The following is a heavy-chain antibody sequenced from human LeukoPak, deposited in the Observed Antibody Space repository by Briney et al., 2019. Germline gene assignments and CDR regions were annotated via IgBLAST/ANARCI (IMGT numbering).Heavy chain of an antibody. J-gene: IGHJ3*02. V-gene: IGHV4-59*02. CDR3: ARPYSGSARAFDI. CDR2: IYYSGST. Sequence: PSETLSLTCTVSGGSVCSLYWIWIPQPPGKGLEGIGYIYYSGSTNYNPSLKSRVSISVDTSKNQFSLKLSSVTAADTAVYYCARPYSGSARAFDIWGQGTMVTVSS. CDR1: GGSVCSLY. D-gene: IGHD1-26*01.